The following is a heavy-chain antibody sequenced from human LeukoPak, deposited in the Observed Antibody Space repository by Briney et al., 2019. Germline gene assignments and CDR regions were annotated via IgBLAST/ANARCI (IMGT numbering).Heavy chain of an antibody. V-gene: IGHV3-48*01. J-gene: IGHJ4*02. CDR1: EFTFSSYS. CDR2: ISSSSSTI. D-gene: IGHD1-26*01. CDR3: ARSRGNSGSYPLDY. Sequence: GGPLRLSCEASEFTFSSYSMNWVRQAPGKGLEGVSYISSSSSTIYYAESVKGRFTISRDNAKNSLYLQMNSLRVEDTAVYYCARSRGNSGSYPLDYWGQGTLVTASS.